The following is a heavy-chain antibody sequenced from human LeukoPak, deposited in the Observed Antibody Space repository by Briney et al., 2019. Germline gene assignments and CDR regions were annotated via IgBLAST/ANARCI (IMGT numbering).Heavy chain of an antibody. CDR3: ARSPHDFWSGYFDY. CDR1: GGSISSYY. CDR2: IYYSGST. V-gene: IGHV4-59*01. D-gene: IGHD3-3*01. J-gene: IGHJ4*02. Sequence: SETLSLTCTVSGGSISSYYWSWIRQPPGKGLEWIGYIYYSGSTNYNPSLKSRVTISVDTSKNQFSLKLSSVTAADTAVYYCARSPHDFWSGYFDYWGQGTLVTDSS.